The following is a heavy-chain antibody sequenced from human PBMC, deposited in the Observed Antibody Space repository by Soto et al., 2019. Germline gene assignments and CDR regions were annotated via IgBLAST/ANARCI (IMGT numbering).Heavy chain of an antibody. CDR2: IYYSGST. D-gene: IGHD4-17*01. J-gene: IGHJ6*02. Sequence: PSETLSLTCTVSGGSISSSTYYWGWIRQPPGKGLEWIANIYYSGSTYYNPSLKSRVTISVDTSKNQFSLKLSSVTAADTAVYYCARLVYGDYEYYYYGMDVWGQGTTVTVSS. CDR1: GGSISSSTYY. CDR3: ARLVYGDYEYYYYGMDV. V-gene: IGHV4-39*07.